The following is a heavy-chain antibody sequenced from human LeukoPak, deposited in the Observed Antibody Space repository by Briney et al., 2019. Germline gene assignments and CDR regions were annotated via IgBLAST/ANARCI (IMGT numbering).Heavy chain of an antibody. CDR1: GLTFDDYA. CDR3: ASPLMGFDAFDI. Sequence: GGSLRLSCAASGLTFDDYAMHWVRQAPGKGLEWVSGISWNSGSIGYADSVKGRFTISRDNAKNSLYLQMNSLRAEDTALYYCASPLMGFDAFDIWGQGTMVTVSS. D-gene: IGHD3-10*01. J-gene: IGHJ3*02. CDR2: ISWNSGSI. V-gene: IGHV3-9*01.